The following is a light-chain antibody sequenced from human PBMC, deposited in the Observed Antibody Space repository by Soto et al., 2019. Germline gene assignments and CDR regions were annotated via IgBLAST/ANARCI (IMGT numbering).Light chain of an antibody. CDR3: QLDGISPAT. V-gene: IGKV3-20*01. CDR1: QSVSSN. J-gene: IGKJ1*01. CDR2: GAS. Sequence: DIVLPQSPAPLSLSPGERSTLSCRASQSVSSNLAWYQQKPGRAPRLLIYGASNRATGIPDRFSGSGSGTDFTLTISRLEPEDFTVYYCQLDGISPATFGQVSKVDI.